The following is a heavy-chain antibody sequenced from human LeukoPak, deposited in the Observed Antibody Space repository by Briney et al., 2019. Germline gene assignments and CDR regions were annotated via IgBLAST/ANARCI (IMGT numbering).Heavy chain of an antibody. D-gene: IGHD3-16*01. CDR3: ARHGYTASHYFLDF. CDR2: IYTTGKT. Sequence: SETLSLTCTVSSGSINSYYWGWVRQPAGRGLEWIGRIYTTGKTDYNPSLKSRLTMAVDTSKRQFSLNLRSVTAADTAIYYCARHGYTASHYFLDFWSQGTLVAVSS. V-gene: IGHV4-4*07. J-gene: IGHJ4*02. CDR1: SGSINSYY.